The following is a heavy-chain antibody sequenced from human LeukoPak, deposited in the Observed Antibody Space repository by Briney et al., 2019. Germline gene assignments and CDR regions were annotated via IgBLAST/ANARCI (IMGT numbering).Heavy chain of an antibody. D-gene: IGHD3-22*01. V-gene: IGHV4-38-2*02. CDR1: GYSISSGYY. Sequence: PSETLSLTCSVSGYSISSGYYWGWIRQPPGKGLEWIGSINHVGSTYYNPSLSLKSRVTISVDTSKNQFSLKLSSVTAADTAVYYCARGLNYGGSGYYFDSWGPGTLVTVSS. CDR3: ARGLNYGGSGYYFDS. J-gene: IGHJ4*02. CDR2: INHVGST.